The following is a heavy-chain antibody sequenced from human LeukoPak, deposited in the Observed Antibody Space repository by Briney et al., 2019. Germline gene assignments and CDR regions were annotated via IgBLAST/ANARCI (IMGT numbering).Heavy chain of an antibody. V-gene: IGHV4-59*01. Sequence: KPSETLSLTCTVSGGSISSYYWSWIRQPPGKGLEWIGYIYYSGSTNYNPSLKSRVTMSVDTSKNQFSLKLSSVTAADTAVYYCARGDSGWYILDYWGQGTLVTVSS. D-gene: IGHD6-19*01. CDR3: ARGDSGWYILDY. CDR2: IYYSGST. J-gene: IGHJ4*02. CDR1: GGSISSYY.